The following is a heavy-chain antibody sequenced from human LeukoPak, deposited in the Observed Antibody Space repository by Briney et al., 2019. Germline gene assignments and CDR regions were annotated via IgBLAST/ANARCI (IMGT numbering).Heavy chain of an antibody. CDR1: GGSISSGGYS. Sequence: SETLSLTCAVSGGSISSGGYSWSWIRQPPGKGLEWIGYIYHSGSTYYNPSLKSRVTISVDRSKNQFSLKLSSVTAADTAVYYCARGTSWSKLRFLEWLPYYYYGMDVWGQGTTVTVSS. J-gene: IGHJ6*02. CDR3: ARGTSWSKLRFLEWLPYYYYGMDV. D-gene: IGHD3-3*01. V-gene: IGHV4-30-2*01. CDR2: IYHSGST.